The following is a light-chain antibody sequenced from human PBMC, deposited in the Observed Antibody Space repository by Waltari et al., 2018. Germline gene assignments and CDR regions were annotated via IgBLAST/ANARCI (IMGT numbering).Light chain of an antibody. CDR3: CSYAGRYTWV. Sequence: QSALTQPRSVSGSPGQSVTISCTGTTSDVGAYNYVSWYQQHPGKAPKFMIFDVTNPPSGVPDRFSGSKSGNTASLTISGLQAEDEADYYCCSYAGRYTWVFGGGTKLTVL. V-gene: IGLV2-11*01. CDR2: DVT. J-gene: IGLJ3*02. CDR1: TSDVGAYNY.